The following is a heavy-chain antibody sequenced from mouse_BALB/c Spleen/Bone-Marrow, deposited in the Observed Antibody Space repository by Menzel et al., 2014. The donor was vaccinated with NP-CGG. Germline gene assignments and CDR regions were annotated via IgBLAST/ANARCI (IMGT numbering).Heavy chain of an antibody. CDR2: INRDGGII. V-gene: IGHV5-6-2*01. CDR1: GFTFSSYY. D-gene: IGHD1-1*01. Sequence: EVQVVESGGGLVKLGGSLKLSCAASGFTFSSYYMSWVRQTPEKRLELVAAINRDGGIIFYPDTVKGRFTISRDDANNALYLQVSSLKSEDTALYYCARRELRRSYFDYWGQGTTLTVSS. J-gene: IGHJ2*01. CDR3: ARRELRRSYFDY.